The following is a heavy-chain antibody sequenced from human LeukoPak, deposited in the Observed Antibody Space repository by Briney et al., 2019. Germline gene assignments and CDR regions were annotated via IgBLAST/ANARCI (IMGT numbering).Heavy chain of an antibody. CDR3: ARDRRFWSGYWDAFDI. CDR1: GFTFSSYG. V-gene: IGHV3-33*01. D-gene: IGHD3-3*01. J-gene: IGHJ3*02. Sequence: GRSLRLSCAASGFTFSSYGMHWVRQAPGKGLEXXXVIWYDGSNKYYADSVKGRFTISRDNSKNTLYLQMNSLRAEDTAVYYCARDRRFWSGYWDAFDIWGQGTMVTVSS. CDR2: IWYDGSNK.